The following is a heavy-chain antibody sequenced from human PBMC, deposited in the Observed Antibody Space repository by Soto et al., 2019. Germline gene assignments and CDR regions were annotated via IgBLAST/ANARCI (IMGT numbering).Heavy chain of an antibody. V-gene: IGHV6-1*01. D-gene: IGHD5-18*01. CDR3: AQDPGYSLDY. CDR2: TYYRSKWYN. J-gene: IGHJ4*02. Sequence: QVQLQQSGPGLVKPSQTLSLTCTISGDSVSISSGAWNWIRQSPSRGLEWLGRTYYRSKWYNDYAVSVKSRIKITPDTSKNQSSLQLNSVTPEDTAVYYCAQDPGYSLDYWGQGTLVTVSS. CDR1: GDSVSISSGA.